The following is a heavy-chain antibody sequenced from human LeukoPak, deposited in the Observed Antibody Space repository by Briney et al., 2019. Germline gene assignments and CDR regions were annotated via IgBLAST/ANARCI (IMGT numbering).Heavy chain of an antibody. Sequence: SQTLSLTCTVSGGSISSGSYYWSWIRQPPGKGLEWIGSIYHSGSTYYNPSLKSRVTILVDTSKNQFSLKLSSVTAADTAVYYCALDSYGYANFDYWGQGTLVTVSS. J-gene: IGHJ4*02. CDR1: GGSISSGSYY. D-gene: IGHD5-18*01. CDR2: IYHSGST. CDR3: ALDSYGYANFDY. V-gene: IGHV4-39*07.